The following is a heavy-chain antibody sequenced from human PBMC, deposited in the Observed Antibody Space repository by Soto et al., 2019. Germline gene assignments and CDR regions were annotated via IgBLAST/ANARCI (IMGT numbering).Heavy chain of an antibody. CDR3: PTLVRDWNDVDY. D-gene: IGHD1-1*01. CDR1: GFTFRDTW. V-gene: IGHV3-15*01. Sequence: EVQLVESGGGLVKPGGSLRLSCAASGFTFRDTWMTWVRQTPGTGLEWVGRVKTKTDGGTTDYAAPVKGRFTISRDDSKILVYLQMDSLRSEDTAVYYCPTLVRDWNDVDYWGQGTLVTVSS. J-gene: IGHJ4*02. CDR2: VKTKTDGGTT.